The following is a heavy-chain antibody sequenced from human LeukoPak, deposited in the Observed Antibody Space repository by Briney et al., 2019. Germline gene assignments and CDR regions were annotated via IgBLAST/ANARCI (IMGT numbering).Heavy chain of an antibody. CDR3: ARATIQLWGQETAVFDY. V-gene: IGHV4-30-2*01. CDR1: GGSISSGGYS. CDR2: IYHSGST. J-gene: IGHJ4*02. Sequence: SQTLSLTCAVSGGSISSGGYSWSWIRQPPGKGLEWIGYIYHSGSTYYNPSLKSRVTISVDRSKNQFPLKLSSVTAADTAVYYCARATIQLWGQETAVFDYWGQGTLVTVSS. D-gene: IGHD5-18*01.